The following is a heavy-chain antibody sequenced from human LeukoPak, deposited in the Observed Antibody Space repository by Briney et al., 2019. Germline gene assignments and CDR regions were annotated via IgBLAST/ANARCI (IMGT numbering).Heavy chain of an antibody. J-gene: IGHJ2*01. D-gene: IGHD6-13*01. CDR3: ARLAGIAADRYFDL. Sequence: PSETLSLTCAVYSGSFSGYFWSWIRQPPGKGLEWIGSIYYSGSTYYNPSLKSRVTISVDTSKNQFSLKLSSVTAADTAVYYCARLAGIAADRYFDLWGRGTLVTVSS. V-gene: IGHV4-34*01. CDR1: SGSFSGYF. CDR2: IYYSGST.